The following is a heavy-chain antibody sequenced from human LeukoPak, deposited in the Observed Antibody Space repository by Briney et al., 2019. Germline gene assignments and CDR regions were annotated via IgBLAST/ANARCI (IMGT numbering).Heavy chain of an antibody. CDR1: GFTFSSYA. CDR3: AKGHDSSGYYSYVFDY. J-gene: IGHJ4*02. Sequence: PGGSLRLSCAASGFTFSSYAMSWVRQAPGKGLEWVSAISGRGGSTYYADSVKGRFTISRDNSKNTLYPQMNSLRAEDTAVYYCAKGHDSSGYYSYVFDYWGQGTLVSVSS. CDR2: ISGRGGST. D-gene: IGHD3-22*01. V-gene: IGHV3-23*01.